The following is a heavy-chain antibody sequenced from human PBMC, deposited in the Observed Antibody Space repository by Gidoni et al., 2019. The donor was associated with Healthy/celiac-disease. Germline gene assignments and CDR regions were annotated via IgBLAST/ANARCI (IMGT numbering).Heavy chain of an antibody. D-gene: IGHD3-22*01. CDR2: MYYSGST. V-gene: IGHV4-59*01. CDR1: GGSISSYY. Sequence: QVQLQESGPGLVKPSETLSLTCTVSGGSISSYYWSWIRQPPGKGLEWIGYMYYSGSTNYNPSLKNRVTISVDKSKNQFSLKLSSVTAADTAAYYCARAPSSGSSPWGQGTLVTVSS. J-gene: IGHJ4*02. CDR3: ARAPSSGSSP.